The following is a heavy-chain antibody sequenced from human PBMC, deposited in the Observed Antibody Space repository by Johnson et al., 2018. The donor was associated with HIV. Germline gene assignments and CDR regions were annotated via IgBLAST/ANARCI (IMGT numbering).Heavy chain of an antibody. J-gene: IGHJ3*02. CDR2: ISYDGSNK. Sequence: QVQLVESGGGVVRPGGSLRLSCAASGFTFSSYAMHWVRQAPGKGLEWVAVISYDGSNKYYADSVKGRFTISRDNSKNSLYLQMSSLRAEDTAVYYCATDIVVVLALGGDAFDIWGQGTMVIVSS. D-gene: IGHD2-2*01. V-gene: IGHV3-30-3*01. CDR3: ATDIVVVLALGGDAFDI. CDR1: GFTFSSYA.